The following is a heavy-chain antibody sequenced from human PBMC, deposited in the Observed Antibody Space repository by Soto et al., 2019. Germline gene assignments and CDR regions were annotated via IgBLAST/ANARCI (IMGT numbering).Heavy chain of an antibody. CDR3: ARVYGNIPAPHGFIY. Sequence: ASVKVSCKASGYTFTSYYMHWVRQAPGQGLEWMGIINPSGGSTSYAQKFQGRVTMTRDTSTSTVYMELSSLRSEDTAVYYCARVYGNIPAPHGFIYWGQGTLVTVS. CDR1: GYTFTSYY. V-gene: IGHV1-46*03. D-gene: IGHD2-21*01. CDR2: INPSGGST. J-gene: IGHJ4*02.